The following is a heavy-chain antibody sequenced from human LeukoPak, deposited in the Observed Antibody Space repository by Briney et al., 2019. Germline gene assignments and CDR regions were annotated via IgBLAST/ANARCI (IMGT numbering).Heavy chain of an antibody. J-gene: IGHJ4*02. D-gene: IGHD3-16*01. CDR3: ARHIPRGNNYFDY. CDR1: GFTFSSYS. Sequence: SGGSLRLSCAASGFTFSSYSMNWVRQAPGKGLEWVSSISSSSSYIYYADSVKGRFTISRDNAKNSLYLQMNSLRAEDTAIYYCARHIPRGNNYFDYWGQGTLVTVSS. CDR2: ISSSSSYI. V-gene: IGHV3-21*01.